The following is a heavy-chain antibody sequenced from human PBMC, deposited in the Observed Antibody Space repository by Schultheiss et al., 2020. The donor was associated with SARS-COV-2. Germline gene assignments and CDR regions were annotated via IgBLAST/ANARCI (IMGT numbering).Heavy chain of an antibody. CDR2: IWYDGSNK. Sequence: GESLKISCAASGFTFSSYGMHWVRQAPGKGLEWVAVIWYDGSNKYYADSVKGRFTISRDNSKNTLYLQMNSLRAEDTAVYYCARADIVVVLDYWGQGTLVTVSS. CDR3: ARADIVVVLDY. CDR1: GFTFSSYG. J-gene: IGHJ4*02. V-gene: IGHV3-33*08. D-gene: IGHD2-2*01.